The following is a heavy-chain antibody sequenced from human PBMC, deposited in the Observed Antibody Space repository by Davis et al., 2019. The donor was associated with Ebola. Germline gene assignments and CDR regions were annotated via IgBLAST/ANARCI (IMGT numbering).Heavy chain of an antibody. CDR2: IIPVVDTK. CDR3: ARGILWFGESPRWYFDL. V-gene: IGHV1-69*04. J-gene: IGHJ2*01. Sequence: AASVKVSCNTSWGTFTHYAVNWVRQAPAQGLEWMGSIIPVVDTKDYAQKFQGRVTLTADKATNTAYMELSGLRFDDTAVYYCARGILWFGESPRWYFDLWGRGTLVTVSS. CDR1: WGTFTHYA. D-gene: IGHD3-10*01.